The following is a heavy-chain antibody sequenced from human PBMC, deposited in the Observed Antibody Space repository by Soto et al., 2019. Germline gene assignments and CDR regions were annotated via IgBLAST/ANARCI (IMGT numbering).Heavy chain of an antibody. J-gene: IGHJ6*02. CDR3: ARSQDIVVVPAAHYYYYGMDV. CDR2: IYYSGST. CDR1: GGSISSGGYY. Sequence: QVQLQESGPGLVKPSQTLSLTCTVSGGSISSGGYYWSWIRQHPGKGLEWIGYIYYSGSTYYNPSLKRRVTKSVDTSKNQFSLKLSSVTAADTAVYYCARSQDIVVVPAAHYYYYGMDVWGQGTTVTVSS. V-gene: IGHV4-31*03. D-gene: IGHD2-2*01.